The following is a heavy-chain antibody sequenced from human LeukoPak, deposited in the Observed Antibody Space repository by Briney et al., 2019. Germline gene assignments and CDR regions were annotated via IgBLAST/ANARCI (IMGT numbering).Heavy chain of an antibody. CDR3: ARREGIEAAGTDY. CDR1: GGSISGYY. CDR2: INHGGST. D-gene: IGHD6-13*01. J-gene: IGHJ4*02. V-gene: IGHV4-34*01. Sequence: MPSETLSLTCAVYGGSISGYYWSWIRQTPGKGLEWIGEINHGGSTNYNPSLKSRVTISVDTSKKQFSLKLYSVAAADTAVYYCARREGIEAAGTDYWGQGTLVTVSS.